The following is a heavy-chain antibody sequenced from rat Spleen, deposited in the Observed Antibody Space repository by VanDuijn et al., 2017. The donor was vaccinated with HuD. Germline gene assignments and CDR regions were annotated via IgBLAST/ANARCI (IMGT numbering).Heavy chain of an antibody. D-gene: IGHD1-7*01. CDR3: TRADHIMGIGDA. CDR1: GFTFNRYW. Sequence: EVQLVESGGGLVQPGRSLKLSCVASGFTFNRYWMTWIRQAPGTGLEWIACISTTGSDTYYLDSVKGRFIISRDNAKSALYLQMDSLRSEEPATYFCTRADHIMGIGDAWGQGTSVTVSS. V-gene: IGHV5-31*01. J-gene: IGHJ4*01. CDR2: ISTTGSDT.